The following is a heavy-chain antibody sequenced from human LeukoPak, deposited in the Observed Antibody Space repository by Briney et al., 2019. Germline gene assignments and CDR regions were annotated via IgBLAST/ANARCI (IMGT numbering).Heavy chain of an antibody. J-gene: IGHJ4*02. CDR1: GFTFSNYA. CDR2: ISGSGGST. D-gene: IGHD3-10*01. V-gene: IGHV3-23*01. Sequence: PGGSLRLSCAGSGFTFSNYAMSWVRQAPGKGLEWVSAISGSGGSTYYADSVKGRFTISRDNSKNTLYLQMNSLRAEDTAVYYCAKGHGSGSYPNYFDYWGQGTQVTVSS. CDR3: AKGHGSGSYPNYFDY.